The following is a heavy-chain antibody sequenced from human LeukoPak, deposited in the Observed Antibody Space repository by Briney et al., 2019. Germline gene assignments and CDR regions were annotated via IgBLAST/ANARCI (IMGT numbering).Heavy chain of an antibody. CDR2: IWYDGSNK. J-gene: IGHJ4*02. CDR3: ARDSSHYLGSSDY. Sequence: GGSLRLSCAASGFTFSSYAMSWVRQAPGKGLEWVAVIWYDGSNKYYADSVKGRFTISRDNSKNTLYLQMNSLRAEDTAIYYCARDSSHYLGSSDYWGRGTLVTVSS. V-gene: IGHV3-33*08. CDR1: GFTFSSYA. D-gene: IGHD6-6*01.